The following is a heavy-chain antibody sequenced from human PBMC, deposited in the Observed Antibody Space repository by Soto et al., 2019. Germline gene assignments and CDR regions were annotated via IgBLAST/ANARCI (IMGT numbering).Heavy chain of an antibody. CDR1: GFTFNNYG. D-gene: IGHD3-22*01. CDR3: AKGLPYYYDSSAPPFHY. CDR2: ISYDGRNK. V-gene: IGHV3-30*18. J-gene: IGHJ4*02. Sequence: QVQLMESGGGVVQPGRSLRLSCAASGFTFNNYGMQWVRQAPGKGLEWVAIISYDGRNKYYADSVKGRFTISRDNSRNTLHLQMNGLRNEDTAVYYCAKGLPYYYDSSAPPFHYWGQGTLVTVSS.